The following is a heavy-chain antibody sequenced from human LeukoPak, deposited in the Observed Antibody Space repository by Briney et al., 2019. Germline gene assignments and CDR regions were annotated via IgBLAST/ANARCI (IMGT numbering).Heavy chain of an antibody. J-gene: IGHJ5*02. V-gene: IGHV4-59*08. CDR1: GGSISSYC. CDR3: ARRMAAAGSYWFDP. CDR2: IYYSGST. D-gene: IGHD6-13*01. Sequence: SETLSLTCTVSGGSISSYCWSWIRQPPGKGLEWIGYIYYSGSTNYNPSLKSRVTISVDTSKNQFSLKLSSVTAADTAVYYCARRMAAAGSYWFDPWGQGTLVTVSS.